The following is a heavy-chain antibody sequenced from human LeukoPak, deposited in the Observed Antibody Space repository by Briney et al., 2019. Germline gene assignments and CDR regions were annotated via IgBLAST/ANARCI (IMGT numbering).Heavy chain of an antibody. J-gene: IGHJ3*02. CDR2: ISSSGSYI. Sequence: PGGSLRLSWAASGFTFSSYSMNWVRQAPGKGLEWVSSISSSGSYIYYADSVKGRFTISRDNAKNSLYLQMNSLRAEDTAVYYCARDYDKAFDIWGQGTMVTVSS. D-gene: IGHD3-16*01. CDR3: ARDYDKAFDI. CDR1: GFTFSSYS. V-gene: IGHV3-21*01.